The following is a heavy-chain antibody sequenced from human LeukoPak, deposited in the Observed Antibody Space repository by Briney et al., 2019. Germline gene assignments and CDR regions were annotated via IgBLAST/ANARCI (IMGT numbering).Heavy chain of an antibody. D-gene: IGHD1-1*01. CDR2: ISGSGGTT. V-gene: IGHV3-23*01. CDR3: AKDSFALEPRNWFDP. CDR1: GFTFSTYA. Sequence: PGGSLRLSCAASGFTFSTYAMSWVRQAPGEGLEWVSAISGSGGTTYYADSVKGRFTISRDNSKNTLYLQINSLRAEDTAVYYCAKDSFALEPRNWFDPWGQGTLVTVSS. J-gene: IGHJ5*02.